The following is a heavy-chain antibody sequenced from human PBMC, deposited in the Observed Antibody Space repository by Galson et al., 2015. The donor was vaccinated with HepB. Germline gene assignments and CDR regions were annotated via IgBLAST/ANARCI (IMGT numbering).Heavy chain of an antibody. CDR2: IRSSSSYI. Sequence: SLRLSCAASGFTFSTYNMNWVRQAPGKGLEWVSSIRSSSSYISYADSVKGRFTISRDNAKNSLYLQMNSLRAEETAVYYCARTPKAIAAAGKGGPIDYWGQGTLVTVSS. D-gene: IGHD6-13*01. V-gene: IGHV3-21*01. J-gene: IGHJ4*02. CDR3: ARTPKAIAAAGKGGPIDY. CDR1: GFTFSTYN.